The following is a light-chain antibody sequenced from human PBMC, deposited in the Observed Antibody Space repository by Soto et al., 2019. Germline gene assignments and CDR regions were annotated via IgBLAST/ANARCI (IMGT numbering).Light chain of an antibody. V-gene: IGKV1-5*01. Sequence: DIQMTQSPPTLSASVGDRVTITCRASQPISSWLAWYHQKPGKAPKLLIYDASNLKSGVPSRFSGSGSGTEFTLSISILQPEDFGIYYCQQYENYWTFGQGTKVEIK. CDR2: DAS. CDR3: QQYENYWT. J-gene: IGKJ1*01. CDR1: QPISSW.